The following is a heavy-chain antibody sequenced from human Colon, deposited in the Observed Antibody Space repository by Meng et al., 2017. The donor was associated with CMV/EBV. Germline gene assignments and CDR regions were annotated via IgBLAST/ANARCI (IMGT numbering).Heavy chain of an antibody. J-gene: IGHJ4*02. Sequence: QVQLHEAGSRSGEPSGTLSLTCTVPGGSIPTRNLWSWVRLPPGKGLEWIGEVYLGGTIHHHPSLQSRVTISLDKAKDHLSLKLASVTAADTAVYYCASLKDYDGRGYYYFESWGQGTLVTVSS. CDR3: ASLKDYDGRGYYYFES. V-gene: IGHV4-4*02. CDR2: VYLGGTI. CDR1: GGSIPTRNL. D-gene: IGHD3-22*01.